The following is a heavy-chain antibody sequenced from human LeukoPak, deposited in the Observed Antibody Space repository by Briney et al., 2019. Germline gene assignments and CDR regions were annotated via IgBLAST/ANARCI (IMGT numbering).Heavy chain of an antibody. CDR3: ARSGRHYDSSGYWT. J-gene: IGHJ5*02. V-gene: IGHV4-59*01. CDR2: IYYSGST. CDR1: GGSINSYY. Sequence: SETLSLTCTVSGGSINSYYWSWIRQPPGKGLEWIGYIYYSGSTKYNPSLKSRVTISVDTSKNQFSLKLSSVTAADTAVYYCARSGRHYDSSGYWTWGQGTLVTVSS. D-gene: IGHD3-22*01.